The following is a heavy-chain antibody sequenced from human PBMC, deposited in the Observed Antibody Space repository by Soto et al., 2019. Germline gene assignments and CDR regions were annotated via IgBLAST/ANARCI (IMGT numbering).Heavy chain of an antibody. CDR2: ISAYNGNT. CDR3: AGVWAVAAWHY. J-gene: IGHJ4*02. Sequence: GASVKVSCKASGHTFTSYGISWVRQAPGQGLEWMGWISAYNGNTNYAQKLQGRVTMTTGTSTSTAYMELRSLRSDDTAVYYCAGVWAVAAWHYWGQGTLVTVSS. D-gene: IGHD6-19*01. CDR1: GHTFTSYG. V-gene: IGHV1-18*01.